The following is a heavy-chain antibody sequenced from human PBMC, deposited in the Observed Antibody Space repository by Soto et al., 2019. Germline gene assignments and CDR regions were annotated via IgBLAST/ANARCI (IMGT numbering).Heavy chain of an antibody. CDR3: ARVTALRGYYYYGMDV. Sequence: SETLSLTCAVYGGSFSGYYRSWIRQPPGKGLEWIGEINHSGSTNYNPSLKSRVTISVDTSKNQFSLKLSSVTAADTAVYYCARVTALRGYYYYGMDVWGQGTTVTVSS. V-gene: IGHV4-34*01. CDR2: INHSGST. J-gene: IGHJ6*02. CDR1: GGSFSGYY.